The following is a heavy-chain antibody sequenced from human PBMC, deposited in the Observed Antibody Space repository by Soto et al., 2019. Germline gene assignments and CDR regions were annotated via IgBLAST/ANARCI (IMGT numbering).Heavy chain of an antibody. J-gene: IGHJ6*02. CDR3: ARDNDRPQLGGNYYYILDV. CDR1: GGTFRNSA. V-gene: IGHV1-69*12. Sequence: QVQLEQSEAEVKKPGSSVKVSCKASGGTFRNSAISWVRQAPGQGLEWMGGIMPIFRTPDYAHKFQGRVTITADESTSTAYMELSGLRSDDTAVYYCARDNDRPQLGGNYYYILDVWGHGTTVTVSS. CDR2: IMPIFRTP. D-gene: IGHD1-1*01.